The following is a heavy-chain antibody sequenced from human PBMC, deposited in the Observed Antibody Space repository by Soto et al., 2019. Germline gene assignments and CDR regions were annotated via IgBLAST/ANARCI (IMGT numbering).Heavy chain of an antibody. Sequence: PSETLSLTCTVSGGSISSSSYYWGWIRQPPGKGLEWIGSIYYSGSTYYNPSLKSRVTISVDTSKNQFSLKLSSVTAADTAVYYCARHGSLLRFLEWSMGYYYYYFMDVWGKGTTVTVSS. CDR2: IYYSGST. V-gene: IGHV4-39*01. J-gene: IGHJ6*03. D-gene: IGHD3-3*01. CDR3: ARHGSLLRFLEWSMGYYYYYFMDV. CDR1: GGSISSSSYY.